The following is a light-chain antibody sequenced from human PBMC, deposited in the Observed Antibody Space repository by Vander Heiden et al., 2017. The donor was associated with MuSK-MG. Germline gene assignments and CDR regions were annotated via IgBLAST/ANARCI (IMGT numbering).Light chain of an antibody. CDR2: AAS. CDR3: QHDYNYAFT. CDR1: EGVGSY. Sequence: AIRMTQSPSSFSASTGDRVTITCRTSEGVGSYLAWYQQKPGQAPKLLIYAASTLQSGVPSRFSGSGSGTDFTLTISCLQSEDFGTYYCQHDYNYAFTFGHGTRVDFK. V-gene: IGKV1-8*01. J-gene: IGKJ3*01.